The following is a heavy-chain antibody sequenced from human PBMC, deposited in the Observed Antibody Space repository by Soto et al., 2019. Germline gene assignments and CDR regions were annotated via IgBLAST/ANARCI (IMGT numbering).Heavy chain of an antibody. V-gene: IGHV3-33*01. Sequence: QVQLVESGGGVVQPGRSLRLSCAASGFTFSSYGMHWVRQAPGKGLEWVAVIWYDGSNKYYADSVKGRFTISRDNSKNTLYLQMNSLRAEDTAVYYCASEYCSGGSCYYYGIDVWGQGPTVTVSS. CDR2: IWYDGSNK. CDR3: ASEYCSGGSCYYYGIDV. CDR1: GFTFSSYG. D-gene: IGHD2-15*01. J-gene: IGHJ6*02.